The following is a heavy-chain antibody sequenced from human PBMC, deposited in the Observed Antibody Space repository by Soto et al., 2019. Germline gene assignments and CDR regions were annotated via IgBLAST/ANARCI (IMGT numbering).Heavy chain of an antibody. V-gene: IGHV3-33*01. J-gene: IGHJ4*02. CDR1: RFTFRNYG. CDR3: VRERDGYRRTHFDL. Sequence: QVQLVESGGGVVQSGRSLRLSCVASRFTFRNYGMHWVRQAPGKGLEWVAIIWYDGSQKYYANYVKGRFTISRDNSKNTLYLQMDSLRVEDTALYYCVRERDGYRRTHFDLWGQGALVSGSS. D-gene: IGHD5-12*01. CDR2: IWYDGSQK.